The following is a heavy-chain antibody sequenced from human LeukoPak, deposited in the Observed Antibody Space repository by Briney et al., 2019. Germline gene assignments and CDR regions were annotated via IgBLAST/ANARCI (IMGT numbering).Heavy chain of an antibody. D-gene: IGHD6-19*01. CDR3: AKGSSSGWYNGRHFDY. CDR2: ISYDGSNK. J-gene: IGHJ4*02. CDR1: GFTFSSYG. V-gene: IGHV3-30*18. Sequence: GRSLRLSCAASGFTFSSYGMHWVRQAPGKGLEWVAVISYDGSNKYYADSVKGRFTIFRDNSKNTLYLQMNSLRAEDTAVYYCAKGSSSGWYNGRHFDYWGQGTLVTVSS.